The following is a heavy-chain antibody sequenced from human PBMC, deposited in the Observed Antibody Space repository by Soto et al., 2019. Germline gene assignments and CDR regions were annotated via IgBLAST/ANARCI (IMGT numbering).Heavy chain of an antibody. D-gene: IGHD6-19*01. V-gene: IGHV4-59*01. CDR1: GGSLSSYY. Sequence: PSETLSLTCTVSGGSLSSYYWTWIRQPPGKGLEWIGYIYYSGSTNYNPSLKSRATISVDTSKNQFTLKLSSVTAADTAVYYCARVPWQWLGGYAFDIWGQGTMVTVSS. CDR2: IYYSGST. J-gene: IGHJ3*02. CDR3: ARVPWQWLGGYAFDI.